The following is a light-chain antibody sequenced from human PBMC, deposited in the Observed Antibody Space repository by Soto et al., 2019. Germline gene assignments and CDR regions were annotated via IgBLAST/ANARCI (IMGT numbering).Light chain of an antibody. J-gene: IGKJ2*01. V-gene: IGKV1-39*01. CDR3: QQSYSTPLYT. CDR2: AAS. CDR1: QSISSY. Sequence: DIQMTQSPSSLSASVGDRVTITCRASQSISSYLNWYQQKPGKAPKLLIYAASSLQSGVPSRFSGSGSWTDFPLTISSLQPEDFATFYCQQSYSTPLYTFGQGTKLEIQ.